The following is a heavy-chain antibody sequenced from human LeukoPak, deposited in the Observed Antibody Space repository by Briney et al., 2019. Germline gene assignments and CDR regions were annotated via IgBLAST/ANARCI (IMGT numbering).Heavy chain of an antibody. D-gene: IGHD6-19*01. Sequence: PGGSLRLSCAASGFTFSSYSMNWVRQAPGKGLEWVSSISSSSSYIYYADSVEGRFTISRDNAKNSLYLQMNSLRAEDTAVYYCARPIFTIAVAGTIGYWGQGTLVTVSS. J-gene: IGHJ4*02. CDR3: ARPIFTIAVAGTIGY. V-gene: IGHV3-21*01. CDR2: ISSSSSYI. CDR1: GFTFSSYS.